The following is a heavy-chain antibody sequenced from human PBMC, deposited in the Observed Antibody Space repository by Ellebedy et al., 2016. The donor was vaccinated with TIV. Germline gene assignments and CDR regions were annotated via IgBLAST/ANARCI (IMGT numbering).Heavy chain of an antibody. V-gene: IGHV1-69*10. CDR3: ARATPGTWSEYFQH. D-gene: IGHD6-13*01. CDR2: IVPILGTA. CDR1: GGTFSNYA. J-gene: IGHJ1*01. Sequence: SVKVSCKASGGTFSNYAITCMRQPPGQGLVWVGGIVPILGTANYAPKFQGSVTITADKSTSTAYMELSSLRSEDTAVYYCARATPGTWSEYFQHWGQGTLVTVSS.